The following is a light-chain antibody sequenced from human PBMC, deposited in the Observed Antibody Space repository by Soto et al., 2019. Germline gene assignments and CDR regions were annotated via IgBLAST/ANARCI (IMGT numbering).Light chain of an antibody. CDR3: QQYNNWWT. V-gene: IGKV3-15*01. CDR2: GAS. CDR1: QRVSSN. Sequence: EIVMTQSPATLSVSPGERATLSCRASQRVSSNLAWYQQKHGQAPRLLIYGASTRATGIPARFRGSGSGTEFTLTISSLQSEDFAVYYCQQYNNWWTFGQGTKVEIK. J-gene: IGKJ1*01.